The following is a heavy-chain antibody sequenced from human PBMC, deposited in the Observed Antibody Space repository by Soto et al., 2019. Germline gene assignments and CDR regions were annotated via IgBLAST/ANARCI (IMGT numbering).Heavy chain of an antibody. CDR2: ISYDGSKK. D-gene: IGHD6-19*01. J-gene: IGHJ4*02. CDR1: GFTFSSFG. CDR3: AKDRGWSSADLDY. Sequence: QVQLVESGGGVVQPGRSLRLSCAASGFTFSSFGMHWVRQVPGKGLEWVALISYDGSKKYYADSVKGRFTISRDKSKTTLYLQMNSLRVEDTAVYYCAKDRGWSSADLDYWGQGTLVTVSS. V-gene: IGHV3-30*18.